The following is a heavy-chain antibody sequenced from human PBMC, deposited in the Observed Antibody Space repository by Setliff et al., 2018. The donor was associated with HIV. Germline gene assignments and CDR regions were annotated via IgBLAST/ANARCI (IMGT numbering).Heavy chain of an antibody. D-gene: IGHD2-15*01. Sequence: PSETLSLTCTVSGGSISSHYWSWIRQPPGKGLEWIGYIYYSGSTSYNPSLKSRVTISVDTSKNQFSLNLSSVTAADTAVYYCARGTKDWGQGTLVTVSS. CDR3: ARGTKD. CDR2: IYYSGST. J-gene: IGHJ4*02. V-gene: IGHV4-59*11. CDR1: GGSISSHY.